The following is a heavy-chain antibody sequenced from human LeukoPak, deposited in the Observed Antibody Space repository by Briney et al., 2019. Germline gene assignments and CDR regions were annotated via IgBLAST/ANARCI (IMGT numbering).Heavy chain of an antibody. V-gene: IGHV3-30*02. J-gene: IGHJ4*02. CDR2: IQYDGSKK. D-gene: IGHD3-10*01. Sequence: GGSLRPSCAASGFTFSSYAMHWVRQAPGKGLEWVTFIQYDGSKKYYADSVKGRFTISRDNSKNTLYLEMNSLRAEDTAVYYCAKDIGSYYDYWGQGILVTVSS. CDR1: GFTFSSYA. CDR3: AKDIGSYYDY.